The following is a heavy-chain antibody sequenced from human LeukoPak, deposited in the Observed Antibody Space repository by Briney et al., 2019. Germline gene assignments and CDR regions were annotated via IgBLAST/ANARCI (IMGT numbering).Heavy chain of an antibody. CDR2: IRSKAYGGTP. D-gene: IGHD3-3*01. V-gene: IGHV3-49*04. CDR1: GFTSGDYA. J-gene: IGHJ4*02. Sequence: GGSLRLSCSASGFTSGDYAVSWVRQAPGKGLEWVGFIRSKAYGGTPEYAASVKGRFTISREEYISIACLEMNSLKAEDTAVYYCTQSTYDFWSGYIDYWGQGTLVTVSS. CDR3: TQSTYDFWSGYIDY.